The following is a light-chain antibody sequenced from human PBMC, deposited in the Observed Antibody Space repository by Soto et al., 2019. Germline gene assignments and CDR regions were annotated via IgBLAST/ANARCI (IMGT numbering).Light chain of an antibody. CDR2: AAS. V-gene: IGKV1-6*01. CDR3: LQDYNRPYT. CDR1: QDIRND. Sequence: AIQMTQSPSSLSASVGDRVTITRRASQDIRNDLGWYQQRPGKPPKVLIYAASNLQSGVPPRFSGSGSGTDFALTITSLQPEDFATYYCLQDYNRPYTFGQGTKLEF. J-gene: IGKJ2*01.